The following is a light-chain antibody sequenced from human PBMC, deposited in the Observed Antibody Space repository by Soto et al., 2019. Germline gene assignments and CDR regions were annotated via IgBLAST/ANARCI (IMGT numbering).Light chain of an antibody. V-gene: IGLV2-14*03. CDR1: SSDIGAYNF. CDR2: DVN. Sequence: QSVLTQPASVSGSPGQSITISCTGTSSDIGAYNFVSWYQQHPGKAPTLMLYDVNIRPSGVSNRFSGSKSGNTASLTISGLQAEDEADYYCTSWTTSTTMIFGGGTKVTGL. CDR3: TSWTTSTTMI. J-gene: IGLJ2*01.